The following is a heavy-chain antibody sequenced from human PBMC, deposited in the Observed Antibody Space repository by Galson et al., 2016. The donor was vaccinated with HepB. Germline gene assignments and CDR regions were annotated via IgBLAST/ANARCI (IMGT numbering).Heavy chain of an antibody. CDR2: IYHSGDT. Sequence: TLSLTCAVSGGFISSGAYSWNWIRQPPGKGLEWIGYIYHSGDTYYNPSLKSRVAISVDKAKNQFSLKLNPLTAADTAVYYCASLTPAIAAATWGQGTLVTVSS. V-gene: IGHV4-30-2*01. J-gene: IGHJ5*02. CDR1: GGFISSGAYS. D-gene: IGHD6-13*01. CDR3: ASLTPAIAAAT.